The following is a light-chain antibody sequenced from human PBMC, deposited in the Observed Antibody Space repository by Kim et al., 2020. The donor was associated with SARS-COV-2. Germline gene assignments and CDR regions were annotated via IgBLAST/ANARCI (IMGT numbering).Light chain of an antibody. CDR3: QSYDTNVSAL. CDR1: SSNIGAGYD. Sequence: QSVLTQPPPVSGAPGQRVTISCTGSSSNIGAGYDVHWYQQLPGTAPKLLIYGNDNRPSGVPDRFSGSKSGTSASLAITGLQAEDEADYYCQSYDTNVSALFGGGTQLTVL. CDR2: GND. J-gene: IGLJ2*01. V-gene: IGLV1-40*01.